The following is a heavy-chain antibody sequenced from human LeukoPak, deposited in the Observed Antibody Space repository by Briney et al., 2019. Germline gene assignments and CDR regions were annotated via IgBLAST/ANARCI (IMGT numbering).Heavy chain of an antibody. J-gene: IGHJ4*02. D-gene: IGHD6-19*01. V-gene: IGHV3-74*01. CDR2: INSDGSST. CDR1: GFTFSSYW. Sequence: GGSLRLSCAASGFTFSSYWMHWVRQAPGKGLVWVSRINSDGSSTSYADSVKGRFTISRDNDKNTLYLQMNSLRAEDTAVYYCARVPSSGWLFDYWGQGTLVTVSS. CDR3: ARVPSSGWLFDY.